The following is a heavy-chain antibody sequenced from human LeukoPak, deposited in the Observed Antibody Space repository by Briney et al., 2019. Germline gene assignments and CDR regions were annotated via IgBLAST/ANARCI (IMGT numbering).Heavy chain of an antibody. D-gene: IGHD3-22*01. V-gene: IGHV3-23*01. CDR2: ISGSGGST. Sequence: GGSLRLSCAASGFTFSSYAMSWVRQAPGKGLEWVSAISGSGGSTYYADSVKGRFTTSRDNSKNTLYLQMNGLRAEDTAVYYCAKDGSYYDSSGYQDYWGQGTLVTVSS. J-gene: IGHJ4*02. CDR1: GFTFSSYA. CDR3: AKDGSYYDSSGYQDY.